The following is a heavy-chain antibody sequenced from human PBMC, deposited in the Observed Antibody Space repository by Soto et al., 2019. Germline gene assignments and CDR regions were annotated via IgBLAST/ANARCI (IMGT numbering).Heavy chain of an antibody. D-gene: IGHD3-16*01. CDR1: GYTFADYY. CDR2: INPNSGGT. J-gene: IGHJ5*02. CDR3: ARGISSRGYDPNWFDP. Sequence: QVQLVQSGAEVTKPGAAVKVSCKTSGYTFADYYIHWVRQAPGQGLEWMGWINPNSGGTKYAQNFQGWVTMTRDTSISTAYMELNRLTSDDTAVYYCARGISSRGYDPNWFDPWGQGTLVTVSS. V-gene: IGHV1-2*04.